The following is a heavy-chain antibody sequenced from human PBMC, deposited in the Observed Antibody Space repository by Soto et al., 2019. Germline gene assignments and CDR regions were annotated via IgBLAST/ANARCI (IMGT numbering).Heavy chain of an antibody. CDR2: INPNLRNT. V-gene: IGHV1-2*02. J-gene: IGHJ4*02. D-gene: IGHD1-1*01. CDR1: GYTFTDTF. CDR3: ARTLPTTVLGFDY. Sequence: QVQLVQSGAEMKRPGASVKVSCKASGYTFTDTFIHWVRQAPGQRPEWLGWINPNLRNTHYSRKFQGRVTVTRDTSVTTVYMELAGLESDDSAFYFCARTLPTTVLGFDYWGQGTLVTVSS.